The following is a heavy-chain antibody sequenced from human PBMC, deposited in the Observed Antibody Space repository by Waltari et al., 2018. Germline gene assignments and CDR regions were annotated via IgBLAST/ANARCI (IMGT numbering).Heavy chain of an antibody. J-gene: IGHJ3*02. CDR3: AKGLRSWGAFDI. Sequence: QVQLVESGGGVVQPGRSLRLSCAASGFTFSSYGMHWFRQAPGKGLEWVAVIWYDGSNKYYADSVKCRFTISRDNSKNTLYLQMNSLRAEDTAVYYCAKGLRSWGAFDIWGQGTMVTVSS. D-gene: IGHD3-16*01. CDR1: GFTFSSYG. CDR2: IWYDGSNK. V-gene: IGHV3-33*06.